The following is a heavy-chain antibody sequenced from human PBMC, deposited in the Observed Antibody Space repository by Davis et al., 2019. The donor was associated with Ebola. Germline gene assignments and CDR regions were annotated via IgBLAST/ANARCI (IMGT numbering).Heavy chain of an antibody. V-gene: IGHV1-46*03. CDR2: INPSGGST. CDR1: DYTFTSYY. J-gene: IGHJ3*02. CDR3: ARLSNYYYDSSGYPGAFDI. D-gene: IGHD3-22*01. Sequence: ASVKVSCKASDYTFTSYYMHWVRQAPGQGLEWMGIINPSGGSTSYAQKFQGRVTMTRDTSTSTVYMELSSLRSEDTAVYYCARLSNYYYDSSGYPGAFDIWGQGTMVTVSS.